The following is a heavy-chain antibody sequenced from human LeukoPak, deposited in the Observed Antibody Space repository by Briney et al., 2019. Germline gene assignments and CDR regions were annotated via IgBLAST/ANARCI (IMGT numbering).Heavy chain of an antibody. D-gene: IGHD4-23*01. CDR2: IIPIFGIA. V-gene: IGHV1-69*04. J-gene: IGHJ4*02. CDR3: ASTPVFYGGKTLFDY. Sequence: SVKVSCKASGGTFSSYAISWVRQAPGQGLEWMGRIIPIFGIANYAQKFQGRVTITADKSTSTAYMELSSLRSEDTAVYYCASTPVFYGGKTLFDYWGQGTLVTVSS. CDR1: GGTFSSYA.